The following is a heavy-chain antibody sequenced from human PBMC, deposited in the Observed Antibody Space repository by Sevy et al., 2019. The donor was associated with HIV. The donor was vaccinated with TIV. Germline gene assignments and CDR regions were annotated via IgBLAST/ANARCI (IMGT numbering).Heavy chain of an antibody. Sequence: ASVKVSCKASGGTLSNYAISWVRQAPGQGLEWMGGIIPIFGGASYAQKFQGRVTITADESTSTVYMELSSLRSEDTAVSYCARGGGMRSYYYYYMDVWGKGTTVTVSS. V-gene: IGHV1-69*13. J-gene: IGHJ6*03. D-gene: IGHD3-16*01. CDR2: IIPIFGGA. CDR1: GGTLSNYA. CDR3: ARGGGMRSYYYYYMDV.